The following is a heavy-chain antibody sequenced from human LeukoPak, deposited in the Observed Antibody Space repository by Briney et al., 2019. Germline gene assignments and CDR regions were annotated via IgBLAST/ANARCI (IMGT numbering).Heavy chain of an antibody. D-gene: IGHD3-16*02. J-gene: IGHJ4*02. Sequence: GASVKVSCKASGYTFTSYYMHWGRQAPGQGREWMGIINPSGGSTSYAQKFQGRVTMTRDTSTSTVYMELSSLRSEDTAVYYCARANTYVWGSYRYIDYWGQGTLVTVSS. CDR3: ARANTYVWGSYRYIDY. V-gene: IGHV1-46*01. CDR2: INPSGGST. CDR1: GYTFTSYY.